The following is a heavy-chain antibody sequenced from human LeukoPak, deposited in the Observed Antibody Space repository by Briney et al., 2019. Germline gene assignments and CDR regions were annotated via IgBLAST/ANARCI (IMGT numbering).Heavy chain of an antibody. CDR1: GFTFSSYA. CDR3: ARDRGYFDY. Sequence: GGSLRLSCAASGFTFSSYAMHWVRQAPGKGLEWVAVISYDGSNKYYADSVKGRFTISRDNSKNTLYLQMNSPRAEDTAVYYCARDRGYFDYWGQGTLVTVSS. J-gene: IGHJ4*02. CDR2: ISYDGSNK. V-gene: IGHV3-30*04.